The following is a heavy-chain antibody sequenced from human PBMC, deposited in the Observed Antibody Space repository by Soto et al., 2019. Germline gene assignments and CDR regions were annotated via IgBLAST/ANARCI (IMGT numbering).Heavy chain of an antibody. CDR2: MNPNSGNT. D-gene: IGHD3-10*01. CDR1: GYTFTSYD. V-gene: IGHV1-8*01. J-gene: IGHJ6*02. Sequence: ASVKVSCKASGYTFTSYDINWVRQATGQGLEWMGWMNPNSGNTGYAQKFQGRVTMTRNTSISTAYMELSSLRSEDTAVYYCASGYGVFCAYYYGMDVWDPGTTGTVSS. CDR3: ASGYGVFCAYYYGMDV.